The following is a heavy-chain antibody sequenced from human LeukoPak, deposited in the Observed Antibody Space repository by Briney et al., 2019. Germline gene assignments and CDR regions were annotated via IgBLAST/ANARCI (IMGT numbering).Heavy chain of an antibody. Sequence: PSETLSLTCTLSGYSISSGFYWGWVRQPPGKGPEWIGNAFHDGTAYYSPSLKSRVTISVDSSKNQYSLKLTSVTAADTAVYYCAMLSNYDNTWGQGTLVTVSS. V-gene: IGHV4-38-2*02. CDR1: GYSISSGFY. D-gene: IGHD3-22*01. J-gene: IGHJ5*02. CDR3: AMLSNYDNT. CDR2: AFHDGTA.